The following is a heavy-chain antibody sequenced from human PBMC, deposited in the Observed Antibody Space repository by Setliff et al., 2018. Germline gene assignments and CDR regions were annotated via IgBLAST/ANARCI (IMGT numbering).Heavy chain of an antibody. CDR1: GFTFNTYW. Sequence: GGSLRLSCAGSGFTFNTYWMTWVRQAPGKGLEWVSAISGSGGSTYYADSVKGRFTISRDNSKNTLYLQMNSLRAEDTAVYYCAKDRGPRSPSWGQGTLVTVSS. CDR2: ISGSGGST. J-gene: IGHJ4*02. CDR3: AKDRGPRSPS. D-gene: IGHD3-16*01. V-gene: IGHV3-23*01.